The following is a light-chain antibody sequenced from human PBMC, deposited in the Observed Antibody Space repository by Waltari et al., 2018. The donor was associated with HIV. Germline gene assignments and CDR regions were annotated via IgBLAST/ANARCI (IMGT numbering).Light chain of an antibody. J-gene: IGLJ3*02. CDR3: SSYSTNTNNSPWV. V-gene: IGLV2-14*03. CDR2: DVS. CDR1: TSDVGPYNY. Sequence: QSALAQPASVSGSPGQSITISCTGTTSDVGPYNYVSWYQQHPGKGPKPLIFDVSHRPSGISDRFSGSRSGNTASLTISGLRAEDEADYFCSSYSTNTNNSPWVFGGGTKVTVL.